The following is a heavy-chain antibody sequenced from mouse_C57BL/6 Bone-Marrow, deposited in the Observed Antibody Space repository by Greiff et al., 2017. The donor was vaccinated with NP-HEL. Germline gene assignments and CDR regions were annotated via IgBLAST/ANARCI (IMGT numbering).Heavy chain of an antibody. J-gene: IGHJ4*01. V-gene: IGHV7-1*01. CDR2: SRNKANDYTT. Sequence: EVQGVESGGGLVQSGRSLRLSCATSGFTFSDFYMEWVRQAPGKGLEWIAASRNKANDYTTEYSASVKGRFIVSRDTSQSILYLQMNALRAEDTAIYYCARDGYYGSSSYAMDYWGQGTSVTVSS. D-gene: IGHD1-1*01. CDR1: GFTFSDFY. CDR3: ARDGYYGSSSYAMDY.